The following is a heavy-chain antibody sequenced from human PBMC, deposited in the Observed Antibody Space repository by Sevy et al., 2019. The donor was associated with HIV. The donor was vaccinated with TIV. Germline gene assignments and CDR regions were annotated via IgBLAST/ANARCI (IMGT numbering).Heavy chain of an antibody. J-gene: IGHJ6*02. CDR2: ISGSGGDT. CDR1: GFTFSTYA. Sequence: GGSLRLPCAASGFTFSTYAMSWVRQAPGEGLEWVSVISGSGGDTYYAESVKGRFTISRDNSKNTLYLQMNSLRAEDTAVYYCAKDAYYYDGSGYSMSQWYYGMDVWGQGTTVTVSS. CDR3: AKDAYYYDGSGYSMSQWYYGMDV. V-gene: IGHV3-23*01. D-gene: IGHD3-22*01.